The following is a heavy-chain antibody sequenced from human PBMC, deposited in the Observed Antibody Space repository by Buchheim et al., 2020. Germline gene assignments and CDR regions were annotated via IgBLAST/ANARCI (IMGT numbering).Heavy chain of an antibody. V-gene: IGHV4-30-2*01. D-gene: IGHD6-6*01. Sequence: QLQLQESGSGLVKPSQTLSLTCAVSGGSISSGGYSWSWIRQPPGKGLAWIGYIYHSGSKYYNPSLKSRVTISVDRSQNQLSLNLISVTAADTAVYYCARDRGSSNWFDPWGQGTL. J-gene: IGHJ5*02. CDR3: ARDRGSSNWFDP. CDR1: GGSISSGGYS. CDR2: IYHSGSK.